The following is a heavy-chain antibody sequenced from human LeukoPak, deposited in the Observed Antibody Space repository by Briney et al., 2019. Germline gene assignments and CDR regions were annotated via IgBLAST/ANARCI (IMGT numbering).Heavy chain of an antibody. D-gene: IGHD6-19*01. CDR3: AGGPPLGAVAGLFDY. CDR1: GFTFSSYA. V-gene: IGHV3-23*01. Sequence: GGSLRLSCAASGFTFSSYAMSWVRQAPGKGLEWVSAISGSGGSTYYADSVKGGFTISRDSSKNTLYLQMNSLRAEDTAVYYCAGGPPLGAVAGLFDYWGQGTLVTVSS. J-gene: IGHJ4*02. CDR2: ISGSGGST.